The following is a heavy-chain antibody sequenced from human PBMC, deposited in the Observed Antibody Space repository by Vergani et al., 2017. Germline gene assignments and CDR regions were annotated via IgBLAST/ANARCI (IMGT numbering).Heavy chain of an antibody. V-gene: IGHV5-51*01. J-gene: IGHJ1*01. Sequence: EVQLVQSGAEAKKPGESLKISCKGSGYSFSSYWIGWVRQMPGKGLEWMGIIYPGDSDTRYSPSFEGQFTMSANKSISTAYLPWSSLKASATAMYYCARHGYSGSYYDFQHWGQGTLVTVSS. D-gene: IGHD1-26*01. CDR3: ARHGYSGSYYDFQH. CDR1: GYSFSSYW. CDR2: IYPGDSDT.